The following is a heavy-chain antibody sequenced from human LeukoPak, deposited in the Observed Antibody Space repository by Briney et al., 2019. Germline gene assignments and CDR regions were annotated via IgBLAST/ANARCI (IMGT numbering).Heavy chain of an antibody. V-gene: IGHV4-39*07. Sequence: EPLSLPCRVSGGSISLRYYYWGWIRQPPGKALEWIGSVYYSGTTSYNPSLKSRVTISVDMSKNHFSLRLSSVTAADTAMYYCARGTLYSGWSYYFDYWGQGSQVTVSS. CDR3: ARGTLYSGWSYYFDY. J-gene: IGHJ4*02. CDR2: VYYSGTT. CDR1: GGSISLRYYY. D-gene: IGHD6-19*01.